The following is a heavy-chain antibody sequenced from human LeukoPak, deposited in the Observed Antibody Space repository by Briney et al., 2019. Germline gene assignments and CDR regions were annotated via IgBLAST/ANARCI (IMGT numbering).Heavy chain of an antibody. CDR1: GGSFSGYY. D-gene: IGHD2-2*01. Sequence: SETLSLTCAVYGGSFSGYYWSWIRQPPGKGLEWIGEINHSGSTNYNPSLKSRVTISVDTSKNQFSLKLSSVTAADTAVYYCARHDRDCSSTSCYHYMDVWGKGTTVTVSS. J-gene: IGHJ6*03. CDR3: ARHDRDCSSTSCYHYMDV. CDR2: INHSGST. V-gene: IGHV4-34*01.